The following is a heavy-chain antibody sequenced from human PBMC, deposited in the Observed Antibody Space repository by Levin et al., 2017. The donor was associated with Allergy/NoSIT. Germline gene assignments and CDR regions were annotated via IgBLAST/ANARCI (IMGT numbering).Heavy chain of an antibody. CDR1: GFTFSDYY. V-gene: IGHV3-11*01. CDR2: ISSSGSTI. CDR3: ARVGWNWNYVGTPDY. Sequence: SGGSLRLSCAASGFTFSDYYMSWIRQAPGKGLEWVSYISSSGSTIYYADSVKGRFTISRDNAKNSLYLQMNSLRAEDTAVYYCARVGWNWNYVGTPDYWGQGTLVTVSS. J-gene: IGHJ4*02. D-gene: IGHD1-7*01.